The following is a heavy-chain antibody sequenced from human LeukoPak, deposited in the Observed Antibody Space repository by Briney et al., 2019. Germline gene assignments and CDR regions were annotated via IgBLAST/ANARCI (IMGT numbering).Heavy chain of an antibody. J-gene: IGHJ4*02. CDR3: ARGPYHLLPYQLPYNY. Sequence: KPSETLSRTCTVSGCSISSGDYYWSWIRQPPGKGLEWIGYIYYSGSTYYNPSLKSRVTISVDTSKNQFSLKLSSVTAADTAVYYCARGPYHLLPYQLPYNYWGQGTLVTVSS. D-gene: IGHD2-2*02. V-gene: IGHV4-30-4*08. CDR2: IYYSGST. CDR1: GCSISSGDYY.